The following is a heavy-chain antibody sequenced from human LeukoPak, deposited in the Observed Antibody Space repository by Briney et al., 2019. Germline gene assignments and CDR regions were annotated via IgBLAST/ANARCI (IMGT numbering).Heavy chain of an antibody. CDR3: AREKIGTGTVLGKDYYYMDV. CDR1: GGSISSGGYS. J-gene: IGHJ6*03. V-gene: IGHV4-30-4*07. D-gene: IGHD3-16*01. Sequence: SETLSLTCAVSGGSISSGGYSWSWIRQPPGKGLEWIGYIYYSGSTYYNPSLKSRVTISVDTSKNQFSLKLSSVTAADTAMYYCAREKIGTGTVLGKDYYYMDVWGKGTTVTVSS. CDR2: IYYSGST.